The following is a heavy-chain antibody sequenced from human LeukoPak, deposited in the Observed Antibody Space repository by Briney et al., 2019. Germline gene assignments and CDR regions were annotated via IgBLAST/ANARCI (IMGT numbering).Heavy chain of an antibody. J-gene: IGHJ4*02. CDR3: ARGQKQLWLHKDY. D-gene: IGHD5-18*01. CDR1: GFTFSSYN. CDR2: ISGSGNYI. V-gene: IGHV3-21*01. Sequence: PGGSLRLSCAASGFTFSSYNMNWVRQAPGKGLEWVSTISGSGNYIFYADSVKGRFTISRDNAKNSLYLQMNSLRAEDTAVYYCARGQKQLWLHKDYWGQGTLVTVSS.